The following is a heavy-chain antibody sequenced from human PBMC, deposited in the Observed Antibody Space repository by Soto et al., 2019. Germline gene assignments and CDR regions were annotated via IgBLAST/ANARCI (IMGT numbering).Heavy chain of an antibody. CDR3: ARVKWELLGGAFDI. CDR2: IIPIFGTA. Sequence: SVKVSCKASGVTFSSYAISWVRQAPGQGLEWMGGIIPIFGTANYAQKFQGRVTITADESTSTAYMELSSLRSEDTAVYYCARVKWELLGGAFDIWGQGTMVTVSS. J-gene: IGHJ3*02. D-gene: IGHD1-26*01. CDR1: GVTFSSYA. V-gene: IGHV1-69*13.